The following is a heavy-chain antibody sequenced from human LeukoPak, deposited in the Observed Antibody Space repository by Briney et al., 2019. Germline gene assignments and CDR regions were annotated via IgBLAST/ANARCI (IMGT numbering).Heavy chain of an antibody. Sequence: PSETLSLTCTVSGGSISSYYWSWIRQPPGKGLEWIGYIYYSGSTNYNPSLKSRVTISVDTSKNQFPLKLSSVTAADTAVYYCARYSYGYRSAFDIWGQGTMVTVSS. CDR3: ARYSYGYRSAFDI. CDR1: GGSISSYY. V-gene: IGHV4-59*01. J-gene: IGHJ3*02. CDR2: IYYSGST. D-gene: IGHD5-18*01.